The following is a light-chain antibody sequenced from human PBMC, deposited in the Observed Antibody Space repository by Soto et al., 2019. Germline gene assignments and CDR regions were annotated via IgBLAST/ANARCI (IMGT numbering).Light chain of an antibody. CDR2: GAS. J-gene: IGKJ1*01. CDR3: QQYGSSRTWT. V-gene: IGKV3-20*01. CDR1: QSVSRTY. Sequence: IVLTQSPGTLSLSPGERATLSCRASQSVSRTYLAWYQQKPGQAPRLLIYGASSRATGVPDRFSGSGSETDFTLTISRPEPEDFAVYFCQQYGSSRTWTFGQGTKVEIK.